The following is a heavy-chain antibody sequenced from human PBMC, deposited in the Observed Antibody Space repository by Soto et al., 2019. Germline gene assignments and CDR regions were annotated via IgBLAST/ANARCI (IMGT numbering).Heavy chain of an antibody. J-gene: IGHJ5*02. D-gene: IGHD1-7*01. CDR1: GVSVSSNSAA. V-gene: IGHV6-1*01. CDR3: ARDWITGTLGFTNWFDP. CDR2: TYYRSKWYN. Sequence: SQTLSLTCAISGVSVSSNSAAWNWIRQSPSRGLEWLGRTYYRSKWYNDYAVSVKSRITINPDTSKNQFSLQLNSVTPEDTAVNYCARDWITGTLGFTNWFDPWGQGTLVTVSS.